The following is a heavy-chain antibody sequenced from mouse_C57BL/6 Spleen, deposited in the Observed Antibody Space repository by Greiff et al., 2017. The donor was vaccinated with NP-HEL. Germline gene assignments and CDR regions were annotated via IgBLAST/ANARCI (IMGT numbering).Heavy chain of an antibody. CDR1: GYTFTSYW. D-gene: IGHD1-1*01. J-gene: IGHJ4*01. CDR3: ASNYYGSLYAMDY. V-gene: IGHV1-7*01. Sequence: VKLMESGAELAKPGASVKLSCKASGYTFTSYWMHWVKQRPGQGLEWIGYINPSSGYTKYNQKFKDKATLTADKSSSTAYMQLSSLTYEDSAVYYCASNYYGSLYAMDYWGQGTSVTVSS. CDR2: INPSSGYT.